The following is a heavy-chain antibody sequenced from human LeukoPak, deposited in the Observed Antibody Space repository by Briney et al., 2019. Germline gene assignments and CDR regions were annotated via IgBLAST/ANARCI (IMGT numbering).Heavy chain of an antibody. V-gene: IGHV4-61*02. CDR1: GGSISSGNYY. J-gene: IGHJ4*02. Sequence: SQTLSLTCTVSGGSISSGNYYWDWIRQPAGKGLEWLGRIYTSGSTNYNPSLKSRVTMSIDTSKNQFALKLSSVTAADTAVYYCARGTWGSAYQAGLWGQGTLVTVSS. CDR3: ARGTWGSAYQAGL. CDR2: IYTSGST. D-gene: IGHD3-16*01.